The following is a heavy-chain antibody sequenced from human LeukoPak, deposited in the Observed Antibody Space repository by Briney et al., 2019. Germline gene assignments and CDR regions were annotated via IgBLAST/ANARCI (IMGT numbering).Heavy chain of an antibody. Sequence: SETLSLTCTVSGGSISSSSHYWGWIRQPPGKGLDWIGSIYYSGSTYYNPSLMSRVTISVDTSKNQFSLKLSSVTAADTAVYYCVRGCCGNYWHFDYWGQGTLVTVSS. V-gene: IGHV4-39*07. CDR3: VRGCCGNYWHFDY. D-gene: IGHD1-26*01. CDR2: IYYSGST. CDR1: GGSISSSSHY. J-gene: IGHJ4*02.